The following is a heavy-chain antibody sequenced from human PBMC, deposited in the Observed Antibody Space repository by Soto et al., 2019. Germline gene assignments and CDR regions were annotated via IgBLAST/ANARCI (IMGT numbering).Heavy chain of an antibody. CDR3: ARDCSGGGCFFDHHFYYSMDV. CDR1: GGTFSKYK. CDR2: IIPVFGTA. Sequence: QVQLVQSGAEVKKPGSSVRVSCKASGGTFSKYKITWVRQAPGHGLEWMGGIIPVFGTANYAQKFQGRVTIPAEESTSIAYMEVSTLSSDDTAVYYCARDCSGGGCFFDHHFYYSMDVWGQATTVTVSS. V-gene: IGHV1-69*12. D-gene: IGHD2-15*01. J-gene: IGHJ6*01.